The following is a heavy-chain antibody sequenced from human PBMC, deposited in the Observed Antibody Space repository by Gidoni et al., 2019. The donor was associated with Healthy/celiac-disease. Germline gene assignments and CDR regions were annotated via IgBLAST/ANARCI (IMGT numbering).Heavy chain of an antibody. CDR2: IYYSGST. CDR3: ARVATEDPVAASPFWFDP. D-gene: IGHD2-15*01. J-gene: IGHJ5*02. CDR1: GGSISSGGYY. Sequence: QVQLQESGPGLVKPSQTLSLTCPVSGGSISSGGYYWSWIRQHPGKGLEWIGYIYYSGSTYYNPSLKSRVTISVDTSKNQFSLKLSSVTAADTAVYYCARVATEDPVAASPFWFDPWGQGTLVTVSS. V-gene: IGHV4-31*03.